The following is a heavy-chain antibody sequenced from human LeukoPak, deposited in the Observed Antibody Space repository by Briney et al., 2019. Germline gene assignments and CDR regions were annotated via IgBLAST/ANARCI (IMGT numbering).Heavy chain of an antibody. CDR1: GFTFRNYG. CDR3: AKADSSDWYNLDY. V-gene: IGHV3-30*18. CDR2: ISYGGNYK. J-gene: IGHJ4*02. Sequence: PGGSLRLSCAASGFTFRNYGMHWVRQAQGKGLEWVAVISYGGNYKFYADSVKGRFTISRDTSKGTLYLQMNSLRAEDTAVYYCAKADSSDWYNLDYWGQGTLVTVSP. D-gene: IGHD6-19*01.